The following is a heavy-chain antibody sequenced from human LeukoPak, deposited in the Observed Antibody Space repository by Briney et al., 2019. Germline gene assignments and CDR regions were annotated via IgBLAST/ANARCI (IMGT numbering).Heavy chain of an antibody. CDR2: ISGSGGNT. CDR1: GFTLSTCA. V-gene: IGHV3-23*01. J-gene: IGHJ4*02. CDR3: AKDLNYDFWSGYYGYFDY. Sequence: GGSLRLSCGASGFTLSTCAMNWVRQAPGKGLEWVSGISGSGGNTYYADSVKGQFTISRDNSKNTLYLQMNSLRAEDTAVYYCAKDLNYDFWSGYYGYFDYWGQGTLVTVSS. D-gene: IGHD3-3*01.